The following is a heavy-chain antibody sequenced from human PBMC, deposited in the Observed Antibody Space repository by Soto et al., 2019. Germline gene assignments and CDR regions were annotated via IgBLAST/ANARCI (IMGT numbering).Heavy chain of an antibody. CDR3: ARGLRYYGSGSYWFDY. Sequence: PSETLSLTCAVYGGSFSGYYWSWIRQPPGKGLEWIGEINHSGSTNYNPYLKSRVTISVDTSKNQFSLKLSSVTAADTVVFYCARGLRYYGSGSYWFDYWGQGTLVTVSS. J-gene: IGHJ4*02. V-gene: IGHV4-34*01. D-gene: IGHD3-10*01. CDR2: INHSGST. CDR1: GGSFSGYY.